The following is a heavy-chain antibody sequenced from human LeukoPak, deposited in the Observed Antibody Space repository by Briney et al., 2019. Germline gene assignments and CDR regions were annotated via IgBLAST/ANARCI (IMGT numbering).Heavy chain of an antibody. J-gene: IGHJ6*03. D-gene: IGHD3-9*01. CDR2: IYSGGST. Sequence: GGFLRLSCAASGFTVSSNYMSWVRQAPGKGLEWVSVIYSGGSTYYADSVKGRFTISRDNSKNTLYLQMNSLRAEDTAVYYCALEGYFDWLSYYYYMDVWGKGTTVTVSS. CDR3: ALEGYFDWLSYYYYMDV. CDR1: GFTVSSNY. V-gene: IGHV3-53*01.